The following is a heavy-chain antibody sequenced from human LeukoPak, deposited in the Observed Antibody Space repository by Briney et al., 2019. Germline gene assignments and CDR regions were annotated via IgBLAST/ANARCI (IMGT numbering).Heavy chain of an antibody. CDR3: ARGYSSSYRIDY. D-gene: IGHD6-6*01. CDR2: INPAGSSA. CDR1: GFTFSNYW. Sequence: PARSMTLSSAASGFTFSNYWMHWVSQAPGKGLGCVSRINPAGSSATYPASVKGRFTISRDNAKNTLYLQMNSLSAEDTAVYYCARGYSSSYRIDYWGQGTLVTVSS. V-gene: IGHV3-74*01. J-gene: IGHJ4*02.